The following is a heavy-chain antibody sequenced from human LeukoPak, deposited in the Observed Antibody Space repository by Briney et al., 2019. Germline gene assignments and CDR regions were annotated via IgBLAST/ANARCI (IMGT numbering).Heavy chain of an antibody. CDR1: GFSFSSFE. CDR2: ITSNSDTI. J-gene: IGHJ4*02. D-gene: IGHD5-12*01. CDR3: THLYSGYDSYLDY. V-gene: IGHV3-48*03. Sequence: PGGSLRLSCVVSGFSFSSFEMNWVRQAPGRGLEWVSYITSNSDTIYYADSVKGRFTISRDNAKNSLYLQMNSLRPEDTAVYYCTHLYSGYDSYLDYWGQGTLVTVSS.